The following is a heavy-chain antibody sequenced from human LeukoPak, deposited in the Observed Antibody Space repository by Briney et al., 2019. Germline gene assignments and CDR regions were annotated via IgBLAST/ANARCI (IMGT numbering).Heavy chain of an antibody. CDR1: GGTFGSYA. V-gene: IGHV1-69*04. Sequence: SVKVSCKASGGTFGSYAISWVRQAPGQGLEWMGRIIPILGIANYAQKFQGRVTITADKSTSTAYMELSSLRSEDTAVYYCARGRHYYDSSGYLGGYYFDYWGQGTLVTVSS. D-gene: IGHD3-22*01. CDR2: IIPILGIA. CDR3: ARGRHYYDSSGYLGGYYFDY. J-gene: IGHJ4*02.